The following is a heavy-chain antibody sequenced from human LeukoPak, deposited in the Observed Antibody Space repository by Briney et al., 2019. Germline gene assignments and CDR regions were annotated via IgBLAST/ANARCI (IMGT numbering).Heavy chain of an antibody. J-gene: IGHJ5*02. Sequence: ASVKVSCKASGGTFSSYAISWVRQAPGQGLEWMGGIIPILGIANYAQKFQGRVTITADKSTSTAYMELSSLRSEDTAVYYCARDQTTMYSGSHYRTSWFDPWGQGTLVTVSS. CDR2: IIPILGIA. CDR1: GGTFSSYA. CDR3: ARDQTTMYSGSHYRTSWFDP. D-gene: IGHD1-26*01. V-gene: IGHV1-69*10.